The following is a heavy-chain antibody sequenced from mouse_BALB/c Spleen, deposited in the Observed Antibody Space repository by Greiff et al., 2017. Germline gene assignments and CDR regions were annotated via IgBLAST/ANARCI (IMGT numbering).Heavy chain of an antibody. CDR2: ISDGGSYT. CDR3: ARYYGSSLPWFAY. J-gene: IGHJ3*01. CDR1: GFTFSDYY. D-gene: IGHD1-1*01. V-gene: IGHV5-4*02. Sequence: DVMLVESGGGLVKPGGSLKLSCAASGFTFSDYYMYWVRQTPEKRLEWVATISDGGSYTYYPDSVKGRFTISRDNAKNNLYLQMSSLKSEDTAMYYCARYYGSSLPWFAYWGQGTLVTVSA.